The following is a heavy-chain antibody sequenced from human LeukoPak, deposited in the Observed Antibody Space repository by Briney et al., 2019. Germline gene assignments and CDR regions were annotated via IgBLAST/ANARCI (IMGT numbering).Heavy chain of an antibody. Sequence: SETLSLTCTVSGGSISSYYWSWIRQPAGKGLEWIGRIYTSGSTNYNPSLKSRVTMSVDTSKNQFSLKLSSVTAADTAVYYCAREGRPQLPCSIYDYGDQPAPENWFDPWGQGTLAAVSS. D-gene: IGHD4-17*01. CDR2: IYTSGST. V-gene: IGHV4-4*07. CDR3: AREGRPQLPCSIYDYGDQPAPENWFDP. CDR1: GGSISSYY. J-gene: IGHJ5*02.